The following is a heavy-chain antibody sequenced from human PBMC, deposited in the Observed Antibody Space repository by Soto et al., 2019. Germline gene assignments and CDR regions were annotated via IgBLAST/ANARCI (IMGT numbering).Heavy chain of an antibody. V-gene: IGHV6-1*01. Sequence: SQTLSLTCAISGDSVSSNSAAWNWIRQSPSRGLEWLGRTYYRSKWYNDYAVSVKSRITINPDTSKNQFSLQLNSVTPEDTAVYYCARDGVDILTGSMAAFDYWGQGTLVTVSS. D-gene: IGHD3-9*01. CDR2: TYYRSKWYN. CDR1: GDSVSSNSAA. CDR3: ARDGVDILTGSMAAFDY. J-gene: IGHJ4*02.